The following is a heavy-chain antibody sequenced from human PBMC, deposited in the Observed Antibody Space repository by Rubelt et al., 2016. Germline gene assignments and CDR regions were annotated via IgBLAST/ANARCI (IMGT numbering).Heavy chain of an antibody. D-gene: IGHD6-19*01. J-gene: IGHJ5*02. CDR1: GYSISSGYY. CDR3: ARARVAGTYTKTNWFDP. CDR2: IYTSGST. Sequence: QVQLQESGPGLVKPSETLSLTCTVSGYSISSGYYWGWIRQPPGKGLEWIGRIYTSGSTNYNPSLKGGVTISVYRSKNQFSLKLSSVTAAYTAVYYCARARVAGTYTKTNWFDPWGQGTLVTVSS. V-gene: IGHV4-38-2*02.